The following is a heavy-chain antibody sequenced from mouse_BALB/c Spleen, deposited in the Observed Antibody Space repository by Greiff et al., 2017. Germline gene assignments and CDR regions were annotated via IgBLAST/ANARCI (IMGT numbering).Heavy chain of an antibody. CDR1: GFTFSSYG. D-gene: IGHD2-1*01. CDR2: INSNGGST. V-gene: IGHV5-6-3*01. CDR3: ARRGYMDGNYEDYAMDY. J-gene: IGHJ4*01. Sequence: EVQGVESGGGLVQPGGSLKLSCAASGFTFSSYGMSWVRQTPDKRLELVATINSNGGSTYYPDSVKGRFTISRDNAKNTLYLQMSSLKSEDTAMYYCARRGYMDGNYEDYAMDYWGQGTSVTVSS.